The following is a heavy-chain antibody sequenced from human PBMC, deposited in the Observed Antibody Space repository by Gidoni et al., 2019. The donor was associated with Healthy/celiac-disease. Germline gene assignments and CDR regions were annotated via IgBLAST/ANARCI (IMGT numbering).Heavy chain of an antibody. V-gene: IGHV4-34*01. D-gene: IGHD6-19*01. CDR1: GGSFSGYY. J-gene: IGHJ6*02. Sequence: QVQLQQWGAGLSKPSETLSLTCAVYGGSFSGYYWRWLRQPPGKGLEWIGEINHSGSTNYNPSLKSRVTISVDTSKNQCSLKLSSVTAADTAVYYCARGVSGPYYSSGWDAYYYYGMDVWGQGTTVTVSS. CDR2: INHSGST. CDR3: ARGVSGPYYSSGWDAYYYYGMDV.